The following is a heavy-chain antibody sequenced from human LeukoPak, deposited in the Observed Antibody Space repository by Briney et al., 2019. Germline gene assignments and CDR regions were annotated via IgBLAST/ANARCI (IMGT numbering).Heavy chain of an antibody. CDR2: MNPNSGNT. Sequence: ASVKVSCKASGYTFTSYDINWVRQATGQGLEWMGWMNPNSGNTGYAQKFQGRVTMTRNTSISTAYMELSSLRSEDTAVYYCARASYGILTGWYWFDPWGQGTLVTVSS. V-gene: IGHV1-8*01. CDR1: GYTFTSYD. CDR3: ARASYGILTGWYWFDP. J-gene: IGHJ5*02. D-gene: IGHD3-9*01.